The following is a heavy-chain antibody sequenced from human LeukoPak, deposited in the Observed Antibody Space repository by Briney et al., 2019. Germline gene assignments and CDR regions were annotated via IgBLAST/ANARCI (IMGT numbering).Heavy chain of an antibody. D-gene: IGHD3-3*01. Sequence: GASVKVSCKVSGYTLTELSMHWVRQATGQGLEWMGWMNPNSGNTGYAQKFQGRVTMTRNTSISTAYMELSSLRSEDTAVYYCARRTYYDFWSGYYPMGYYYYMDVWGKGTTVTVSS. V-gene: IGHV1-8*01. CDR3: ARRTYYDFWSGYYPMGYYYYMDV. CDR2: MNPNSGNT. J-gene: IGHJ6*03. CDR1: GYTLTELS.